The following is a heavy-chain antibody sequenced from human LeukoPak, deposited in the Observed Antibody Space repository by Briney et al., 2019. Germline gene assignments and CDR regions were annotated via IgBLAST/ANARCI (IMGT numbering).Heavy chain of an antibody. J-gene: IGHJ4*02. V-gene: IGHV3-15*01. CDR3: TTQGHYYDSSGYNFVDY. Sequence: PGGSLRLSCAASGFTFSSYAMSWVRQAPGKGLEWVARIKSKNDGGTTDYAAPVKGRFTISRDDSKNTVYLQMNSLKTEDTAVYYCTTQGHYYDSSGYNFVDYWGQGTLVTVSS. D-gene: IGHD3-22*01. CDR1: GFTFSSYA. CDR2: IKSKNDGGTT.